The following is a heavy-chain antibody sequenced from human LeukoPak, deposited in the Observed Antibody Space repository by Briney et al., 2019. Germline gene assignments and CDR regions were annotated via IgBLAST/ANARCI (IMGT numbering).Heavy chain of an antibody. CDR2: IYYSGSGST. Sequence: PSETLSLTCTVSGGSISNYCWNWIRQPPGEGLEWIGYIYYSGSGSTNYNPSLKSRVTISVDTSKNQFSLKLSSVTAADTAVYYCARELRGGYNYLGYWGQGSLVTVSS. V-gene: IGHV4-59*12. CDR3: ARELRGGYNYLGY. J-gene: IGHJ4*02. D-gene: IGHD5-24*01. CDR1: GGSISNYC.